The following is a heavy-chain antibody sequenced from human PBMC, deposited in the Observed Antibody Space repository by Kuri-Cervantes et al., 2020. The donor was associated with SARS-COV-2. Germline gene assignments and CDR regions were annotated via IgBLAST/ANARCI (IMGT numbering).Heavy chain of an antibody. CDR2: IKQDGSEK. CDR1: GFTFSSYW. J-gene: IGHJ5*02. D-gene: IGHD2-8*01. V-gene: IGHV3-7*03. Sequence: GESLKIPCAASGFTFSSYWMSWVRQAPGKGLEWVANIKQDGSEKYYVDSVKGRFTISRDNAKNSLYLQMNSLRAEDTAVYYCARARGYCTNGVCYLWFDPWGQGTLVTVSS. CDR3: ARARGYCTNGVCYLWFDP.